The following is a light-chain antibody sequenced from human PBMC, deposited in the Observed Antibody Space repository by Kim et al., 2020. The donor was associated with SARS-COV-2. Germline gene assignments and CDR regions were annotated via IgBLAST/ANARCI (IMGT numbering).Light chain of an antibody. CDR2: YYN. CDR1: NLGSKS. Sequence: AAGKTARITWWGDNLGSKSGNWYQRKPGRAPLLVIYYYNDRPSGIPERFSGSKSGNTATLTISGVEAVDEADYYCQVWESSRNHVIFGGGTQLTVL. V-gene: IGLV3-21*01. J-gene: IGLJ2*01. CDR3: QVWESSRNHVI.